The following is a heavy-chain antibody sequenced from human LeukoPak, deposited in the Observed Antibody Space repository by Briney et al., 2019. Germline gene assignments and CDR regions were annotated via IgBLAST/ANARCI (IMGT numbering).Heavy chain of an antibody. CDR1: GGSFSGYY. J-gene: IGHJ3*02. V-gene: IGHV4-34*01. CDR2: INHSGST. D-gene: IGHD5-18*01. Sequence: SETLSLTCAVYGGSFSGYYWSWIRQPPGKGLEWIGEINHSGSTNYNPSLKSRVTISVDTSKNQFSLKLSSVTAADTAVYYCARGLKRRYSCPSDAFDIWGQGTMVTVSS. CDR3: ARGLKRRYSCPSDAFDI.